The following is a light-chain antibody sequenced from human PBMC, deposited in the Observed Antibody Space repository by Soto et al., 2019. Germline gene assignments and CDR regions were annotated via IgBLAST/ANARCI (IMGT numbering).Light chain of an antibody. J-gene: IGKJ2*01. CDR2: TVS. Sequence: DVVMTQSPLSLPVTLGQPASISCRSSQSLVYSDGNTYLHWFQQRPGQSPRRLINTVSTRDSGVPDRFSVSVPGTDFTLKISRVEAEDGGVYYCMQGTQWPYTVGQGTKLEI. V-gene: IGKV2-30*01. CDR1: QSLVYSDGNTY. CDR3: MQGTQWPYT.